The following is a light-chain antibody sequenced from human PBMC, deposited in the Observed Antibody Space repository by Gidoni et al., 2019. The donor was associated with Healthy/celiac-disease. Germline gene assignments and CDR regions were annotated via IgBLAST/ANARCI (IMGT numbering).Light chain of an antibody. V-gene: IGKV2D-29*01. J-gene: IGKJ1*01. Sequence: DIAMTQTPLPLFVPPGLPASISCKSTQSLLHSDGKNYLYWYLQKTGQPPQPLVYEVSNRFSGVPDRFSCSGSGKSFTLKISRVEAEGVGVYFCMRSIQLPWTFGQGTKVEIK. CDR2: EVS. CDR1: QSLLHSDGKNY. CDR3: MRSIQLPWT.